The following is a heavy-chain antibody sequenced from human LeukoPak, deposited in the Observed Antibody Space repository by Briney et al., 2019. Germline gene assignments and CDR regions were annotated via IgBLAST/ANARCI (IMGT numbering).Heavy chain of an antibody. Sequence: ASVKVSCKASGYTFTSYGINWVRQAPGQGLEWMGWINPNSGGTNYAQKFQGRVTMTRDTSISTAYMELSRLRSDDTAVYYCARGYYYYYMDVWGKGTTVTISS. CDR3: ARGYYYYYMDV. CDR1: GYTFTSYG. CDR2: INPNSGGT. V-gene: IGHV1-2*02. J-gene: IGHJ6*03.